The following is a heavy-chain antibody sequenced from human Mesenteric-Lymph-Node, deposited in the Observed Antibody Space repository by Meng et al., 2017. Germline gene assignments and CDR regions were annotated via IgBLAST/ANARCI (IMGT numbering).Heavy chain of an antibody. CDR2: INIAGSTT. D-gene: IGHD2-21*01. Sequence: GESLKISCAASGFTFSSFWMTWVRQAPGKGLVWVSRINIAGSTTSYADSVKGRFTISRDKAKNTLYLQMNSLRAEDTAVYYCARDYCDCFDPWGQGTLVTVSS. J-gene: IGHJ5*02. CDR3: ARDYCDCFDP. CDR1: GFTFSSFW. V-gene: IGHV3-74*01.